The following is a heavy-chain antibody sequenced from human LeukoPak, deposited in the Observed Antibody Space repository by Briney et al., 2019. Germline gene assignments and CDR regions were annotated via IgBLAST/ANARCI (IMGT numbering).Heavy chain of an antibody. CDR3: AKRHSGISYYGSGSYYKD. Sequence: GGSLRLSCAASGFTFSSYAMSWVRQAPGKGLEWVSAISGSSGSTYYADSVKGRFTISRDNSKNTLYLQMNSLRAEDTAVYYCAKRHSGISYYGSGSYYKDWGQGTLVTVSS. CDR1: GFTFSSYA. J-gene: IGHJ4*02. D-gene: IGHD3-10*01. V-gene: IGHV3-23*01. CDR2: ISGSSGST.